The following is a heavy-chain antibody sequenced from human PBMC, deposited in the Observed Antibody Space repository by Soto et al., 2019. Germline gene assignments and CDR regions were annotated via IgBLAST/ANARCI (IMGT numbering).Heavy chain of an antibody. CDR3: AHKLPVTTSAFDI. CDR1: GFSLNTSGVG. CDR2: IYWTDDK. V-gene: IGHV2-5*01. D-gene: IGHD4-17*01. Sequence: QITLKESGPTLVKPTQTLTLTCTFSGFSLNTSGVGVGWVRQPPGRALEWLAVIYWTDDKRYSPSLKSRLSITKDTSKNQVVLTITNMDPMDTAIFFCAHKLPVTTSAFDIWGQGTMVIVSS. J-gene: IGHJ3*02.